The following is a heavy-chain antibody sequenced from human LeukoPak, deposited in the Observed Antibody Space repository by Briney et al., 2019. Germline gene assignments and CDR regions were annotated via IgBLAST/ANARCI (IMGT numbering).Heavy chain of an antibody. Sequence: GGSLRLSCAASGFTFINYAMIWVRQAPGKGLEWVANIKQDGTEKYYVDSVKGRFTISRDNAKNSLYLQMNSLRAVDTAVYFCARPTTVTMVDAFNIWGLGTMVTVSS. V-gene: IGHV3-7*04. CDR1: GFTFINYA. D-gene: IGHD4-17*01. J-gene: IGHJ3*02. CDR2: IKQDGTEK. CDR3: ARPTTVTMVDAFNI.